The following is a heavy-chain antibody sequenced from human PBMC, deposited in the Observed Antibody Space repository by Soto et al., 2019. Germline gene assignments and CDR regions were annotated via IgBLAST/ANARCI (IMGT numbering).Heavy chain of an antibody. Sequence: QITLKESGPALVKPTQTLTLTCTFSGFSLSTYAVGVGWIRQPPGKALEWLALIYWNGDARYSPSLKSRLTITKDTSKNQVVFTMTNMDPVDTATYYCARARRDEVTGDLRWGDYWGQGTPVTVSS. CDR1: GFSLSTYAVG. CDR2: IYWNGDA. V-gene: IGHV2-5*01. J-gene: IGHJ4*02. D-gene: IGHD7-27*01. CDR3: ARARRDEVTGDLRWGDY.